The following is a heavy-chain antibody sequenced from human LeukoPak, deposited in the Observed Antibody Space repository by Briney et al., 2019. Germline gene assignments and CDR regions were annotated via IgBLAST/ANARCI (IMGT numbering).Heavy chain of an antibody. V-gene: IGHV3-23*01. J-gene: IGHJ5*02. D-gene: IGHD2-15*01. CDR3: AKSGYCSGDNCYNNWFDP. Sequence: GGSLRLSCAASGFTFSSYAMSWVRQAPGKGLEWVSRISGSGITYFTDSVKGRSTISRDNSKNMLYLQMNSLRAEDTAVYYCAKSGYCSGDNCYNNWFDPWGQGTLVTVSS. CDR2: ISGSGIT. CDR1: GFTFSSYA.